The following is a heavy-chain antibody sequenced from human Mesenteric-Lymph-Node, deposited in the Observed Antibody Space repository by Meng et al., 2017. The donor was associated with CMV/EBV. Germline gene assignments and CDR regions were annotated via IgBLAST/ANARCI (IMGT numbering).Heavy chain of an antibody. CDR1: GFTFSSYW. CDR3: AREGCTSTTCYPLSDVYL. CDR2: IRQDGSEK. J-gene: IGHJ4*02. Sequence: GGSLRLSCAAPGFTFSSYWMSWVRQAPGKGLEWVANIRQDGSEKYYVDSVKGRFIFSRDNAKNSLYLQMNSLRAEDTAVYYCAREGCTSTTCYPLSDVYLWGQGTLVTVSS. V-gene: IGHV3-7*01. D-gene: IGHD2-2*01.